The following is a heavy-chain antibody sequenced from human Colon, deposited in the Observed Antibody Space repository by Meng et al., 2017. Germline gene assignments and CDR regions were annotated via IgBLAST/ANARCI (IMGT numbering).Heavy chain of an antibody. J-gene: IGHJ3*02. CDR1: GYTFTTYA. Sequence: ASVKVSCKASGYTFTTYAMNWVRQAPGQGLEWMGWINTNTGNPTYAQGFTGRFVFSLDTSVSTAFLQISSLKAEDTAVYYCARDETRLPSNTYYYTPDAFDIWGLGTMVTGS. CDR2: INTNTGNP. CDR3: ARDETRLPSNTYYYTPDAFDI. V-gene: IGHV7-4-1*02. D-gene: IGHD2/OR15-2a*01.